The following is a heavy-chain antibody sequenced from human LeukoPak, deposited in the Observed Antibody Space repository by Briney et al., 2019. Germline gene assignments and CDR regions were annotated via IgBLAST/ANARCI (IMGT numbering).Heavy chain of an antibody. Sequence: KPSETLSLTCTVSGGSISSSNYYWGWIRQPPGKGLEWIGSIYYSGSTYYNPSLKSRVTILVDTSKNHFSLKLTSVTAADTAVYYCARWSLYYYDSGGYPMYYFDYRGQGTLVTVSS. CDR2: IYYSGST. CDR1: GGSISSSNYY. D-gene: IGHD3-22*01. CDR3: ARWSLYYYDSGGYPMYYFDY. V-gene: IGHV4-39*02. J-gene: IGHJ4*02.